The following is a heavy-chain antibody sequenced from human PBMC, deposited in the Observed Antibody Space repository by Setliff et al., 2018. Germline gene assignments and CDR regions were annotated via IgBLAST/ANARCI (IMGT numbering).Heavy chain of an antibody. CDR1: GFTFDDYT. Sequence: GGSLRLSCAASGFTFDDYTMRWVRQAPGKGLEWVSLISWDGGSTYYVDSVKGRFTISRDNSKNSLYLQMKSLRAEDTALYYCASQAPYGDYAFDYWGQGTLVTVSS. CDR3: ASQAPYGDYAFDY. V-gene: IGHV3-43D*03. CDR2: ISWDGGST. J-gene: IGHJ4*02. D-gene: IGHD4-17*01.